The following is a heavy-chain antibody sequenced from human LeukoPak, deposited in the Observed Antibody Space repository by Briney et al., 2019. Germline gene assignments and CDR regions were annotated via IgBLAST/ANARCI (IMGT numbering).Heavy chain of an antibody. CDR2: ISPYNGNT. J-gene: IGHJ4*02. D-gene: IGHD4-23*01. V-gene: IGHV1-18*01. CDR1: GYTFTNYG. CDR3: AREEDDYGGNSGFES. Sequence: GASVKVSCKASGYTFTNYGITWVRQAPGQGLEWIGWISPYNGNTNYAQKLQGRVTVTTDTSTSTAYMELRSLRSDDTAVYYCAREEDDYGGNSGFESWGQGTLATVSS.